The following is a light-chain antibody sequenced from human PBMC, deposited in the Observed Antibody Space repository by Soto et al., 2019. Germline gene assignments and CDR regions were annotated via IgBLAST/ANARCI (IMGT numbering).Light chain of an antibody. CDR1: QDISNY. CDR3: HQYDDLPPLT. V-gene: IGKV1-33*01. J-gene: IGKJ4*01. Sequence: DIQMTQSPSSLSASVGDRVTITCQASQDISNYLNWYQQKPGKAPKLLIYDASNLETGVPSRFSGSGSGTDFTFTISSLQSEDIATYYCHQYDDLPPLTFGGGTKVEIK. CDR2: DAS.